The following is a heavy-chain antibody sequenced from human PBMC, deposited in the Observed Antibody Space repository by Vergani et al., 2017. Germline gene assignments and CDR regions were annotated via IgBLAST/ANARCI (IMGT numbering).Heavy chain of an antibody. CDR2: ISSSGSTI. CDR1: GFTFSDYY. V-gene: IGHV3-11*01. CDR3: ARGPFWDGYNVSYYYYYMDV. Sequence: QVQLVESGGGLVKPGGSLRLSCAASGFTFSDYYMSWIRQAPGKGLEWVSYISSSGSTIYYADSVKGRFTISRDNAKSSLYLQINSLRAEDTAVYYCARGPFWDGYNVSYYYYYMDVWGKGTTVTVSS. D-gene: IGHD5-24*01. J-gene: IGHJ6*03.